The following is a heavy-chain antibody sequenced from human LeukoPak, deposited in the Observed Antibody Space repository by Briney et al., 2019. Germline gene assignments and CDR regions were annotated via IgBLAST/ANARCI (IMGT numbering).Heavy chain of an antibody. CDR2: ISNTVGGRT. CDR3: AKESPYYSGRDYYFDY. Sequence: GGSLRLSCAASGFAFDNNAMSWVRQAPGKGLEWVSAISNTVGGRTYYADSVKGRFTISRDDSKNTLYLQMNSLRAEDTAVYYCAKESPYYSGRDYYFDYWGPGTLVTVSS. CDR1: GFAFDNNA. D-gene: IGHD3-10*01. J-gene: IGHJ4*02. V-gene: IGHV3-23*01.